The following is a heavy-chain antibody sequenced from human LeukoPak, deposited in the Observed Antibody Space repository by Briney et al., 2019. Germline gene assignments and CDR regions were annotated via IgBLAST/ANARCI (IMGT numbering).Heavy chain of an antibody. Sequence: GGSLRLSCAASGFTFSDYYMSWIRQAPGKGLEWVSYISSSGSTIYYADSVKGRFTISRDNAKNSLYLQMNSLRAEDTAVYYCQGYYDSSGYVYWGQGTLVTVSS. CDR1: GFTFSDYY. D-gene: IGHD3-22*01. CDR3: QGYYDSSGYVY. J-gene: IGHJ4*02. CDR2: ISSSGSTI. V-gene: IGHV3-11*04.